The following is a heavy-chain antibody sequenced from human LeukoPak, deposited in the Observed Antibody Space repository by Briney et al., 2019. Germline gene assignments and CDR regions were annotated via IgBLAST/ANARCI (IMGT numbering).Heavy chain of an antibody. Sequence: PSETLSLTCTVSGVSISIYYWSWIRQPPGKGLESIGYIYYSGSTNYNPSLKSRVKISVDTSKNKFSLKLSSVTAADTAVYYCARGLTSSPNDAFDIWGQGTMVTVSS. CDR2: IYYSGST. CDR1: GVSISIYY. V-gene: IGHV4-59*13. J-gene: IGHJ3*02. D-gene: IGHD3-16*01. CDR3: ARGLTSSPNDAFDI.